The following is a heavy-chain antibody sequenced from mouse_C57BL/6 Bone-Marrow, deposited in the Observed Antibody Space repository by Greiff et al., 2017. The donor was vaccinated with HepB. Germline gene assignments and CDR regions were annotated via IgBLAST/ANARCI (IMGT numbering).Heavy chain of an antibody. CDR2: IRNKANNHAT. Sequence: EVKLVESGGGLVQPGGSMKLSCAASGFTFSDAWMDWVRQSPEKGLEWVAEIRNKANNHATYYAESVKGRFTISRDDSKSSVYLQMNSLRAEDTGIYYCTRQAPPYGSRGYYAMDYWGQGTSVTVSS. V-gene: IGHV6-6*01. J-gene: IGHJ4*01. D-gene: IGHD1-1*01. CDR3: TRQAPPYGSRGYYAMDY. CDR1: GFTFSDAW.